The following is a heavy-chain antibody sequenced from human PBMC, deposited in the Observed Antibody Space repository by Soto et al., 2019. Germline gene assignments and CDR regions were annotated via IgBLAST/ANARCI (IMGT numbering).Heavy chain of an antibody. V-gene: IGHV4-39*01. CDR2: IYYGGST. D-gene: IGHD4-17*01. CDR1: GGSISSSSYY. Sequence: QLRLQESGPGLVKPSETLSLTCTVSGGSISSSSYYWGWIRQPPGKGLEWIGSIYYGGSTYYNPSLKSRVTISVDTSRNQFSLKLSSVTAADTTVYYCARHQTVTSSGFDYWGQGTLVTVSS. J-gene: IGHJ4*02. CDR3: ARHQTVTSSGFDY.